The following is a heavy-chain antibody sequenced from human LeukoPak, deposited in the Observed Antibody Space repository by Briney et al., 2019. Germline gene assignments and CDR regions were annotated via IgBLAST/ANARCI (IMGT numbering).Heavy chain of an antibody. CDR3: AREYCSSTSCYRTGDDFDY. J-gene: IGHJ4*02. D-gene: IGHD2-2*02. CDR2: MNPNSGNT. CDR1: GYTFTSYD. Sequence: GASVKVSCKASGYTFTSYDINWVQQATGQGLEWMGWMNPNSGNTGYAQKFQGRVTMTRNTSISTAYMELSSLRSEDTAVYYCAREYCSSTSCYRTGDDFDYWGQGTLVTVSS. V-gene: IGHV1-8*01.